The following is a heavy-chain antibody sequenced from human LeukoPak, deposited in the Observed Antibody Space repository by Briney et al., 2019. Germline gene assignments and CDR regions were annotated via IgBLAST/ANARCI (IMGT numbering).Heavy chain of an antibody. Sequence: SETLSLTCTVSGGSISSYYWSWIRQPPGKGLEWIGYIYYRGSTNYNPSLKSRVTISVDTSKNQFSLKLSSVTAADTAVYYCARDRGYDILTGYYAFAFDIWGQGTMVTVPS. J-gene: IGHJ3*02. V-gene: IGHV4-59*01. CDR3: ARDRGYDILTGYYAFAFDI. CDR1: GGSISSYY. D-gene: IGHD3-9*01. CDR2: IYYRGST.